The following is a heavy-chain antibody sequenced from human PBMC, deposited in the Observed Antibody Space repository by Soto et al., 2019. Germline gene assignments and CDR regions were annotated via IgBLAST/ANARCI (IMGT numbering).Heavy chain of an antibody. CDR2: ITSSSSYI. D-gene: IGHD6-6*01. Sequence: GGSLRLSCAASGFTFSSYSMNWVRQAPGKGLEWVSSITSSSSYISYADSVKGRFTISRDNAKNSLYLQMISLRAEDTAVYYCAREDEQLVYYYDDGMDVWGQGTTVTVSS. J-gene: IGHJ6*02. CDR3: AREDEQLVYYYDDGMDV. CDR1: GFTFSSYS. V-gene: IGHV3-21*01.